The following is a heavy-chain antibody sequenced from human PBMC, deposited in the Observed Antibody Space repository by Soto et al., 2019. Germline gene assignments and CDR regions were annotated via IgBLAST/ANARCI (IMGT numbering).Heavy chain of an antibody. Sequence: PSETLSLTCTVSGGSISSGGYYWNWIRQHPGKGLEWIGYIYYIGSTYYNPSLKSRVTISLDTSKNQFSLKLSSVTAADTAGYYCARSVFPWGQGTLVTVSS. CDR1: GGSISSGGYY. CDR3: ARSVFP. CDR2: IYYIGST. J-gene: IGHJ5*02. V-gene: IGHV4-31*03.